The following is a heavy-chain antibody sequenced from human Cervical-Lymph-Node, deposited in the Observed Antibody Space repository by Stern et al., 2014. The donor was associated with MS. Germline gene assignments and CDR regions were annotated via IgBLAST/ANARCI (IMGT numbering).Heavy chain of an antibody. CDR3: AKDGVYFYGSGSYPDY. D-gene: IGHD3-10*01. Sequence: VESGRSLRLSCAASGFTFNDYAMHWVRRAPGKGLEWVSGIRWNSDHIGYADSVKGRFTISRDNAKNSLYLQMHSLRPEDTAMYYCAKDGVYFYGSGSYPDYWGQGTLVTVSS. V-gene: IGHV3-9*01. J-gene: IGHJ4*02. CDR1: GFTFNDYA. CDR2: IRWNSDHI.